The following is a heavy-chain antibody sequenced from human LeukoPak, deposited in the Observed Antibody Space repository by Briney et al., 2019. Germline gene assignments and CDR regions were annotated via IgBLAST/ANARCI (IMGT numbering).Heavy chain of an antibody. V-gene: IGHV3-21*01. CDR1: GFAFSSYS. CDR2: ISSSSSYI. Sequence: GGPLSLSCAASGFAFSSYSMNWARQAPGKGLEWVSSISSSSSYIYYADSVKGRFTISRDNAKNSLYLQMNSLRAEDAAVYYCGRQEDYYYGIDVWGQGSTVTVSS. CDR3: GRQEDYYYGIDV. J-gene: IGHJ6*01.